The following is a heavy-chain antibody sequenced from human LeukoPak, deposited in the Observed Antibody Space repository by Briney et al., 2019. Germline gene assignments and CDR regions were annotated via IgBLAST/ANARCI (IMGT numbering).Heavy chain of an antibody. Sequence: SLTLSCAASGFTFEDYAMHWVRHAPGEGLVGVSGMRWWCGNIVYADSVKGRFTISRDNAKNSLYLQMNSLRAEDTAVYYCARDSHNYYDSSGYYYGGEYYFDYWGQGTLVTVSS. D-gene: IGHD3-22*01. V-gene: IGHV3-9*01. J-gene: IGHJ4*02. CDR2: MRWWCGNI. CDR3: ARDSHNYYDSSGYYYGGEYYFDY. CDR1: GFTFEDYA.